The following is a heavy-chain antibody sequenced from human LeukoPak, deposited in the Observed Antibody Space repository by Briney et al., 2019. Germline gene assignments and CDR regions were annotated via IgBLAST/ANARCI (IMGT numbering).Heavy chain of an antibody. V-gene: IGHV3-74*01. J-gene: IGHJ4*02. Sequence: GGSLRLSCEASGFTFSRYWMHWVRQAPGKGLVWVSRINSDGSSTTYADSVKGRFTVSRDNARNMLYLQLNSVRAEDTAVYYCARDITPTRGGRSDYWGQGTLVTVSA. D-gene: IGHD3-10*01. CDR2: INSDGSST. CDR3: ARDITPTRGGRSDY. CDR1: GFTFSRYW.